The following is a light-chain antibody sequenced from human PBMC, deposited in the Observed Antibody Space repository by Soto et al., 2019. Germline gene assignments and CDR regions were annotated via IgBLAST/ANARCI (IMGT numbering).Light chain of an antibody. CDR3: QQYGTSPYT. CDR1: QSVISNY. J-gene: IGKJ2*01. V-gene: IGKV3-20*01. CDR2: GAS. Sequence: EFVLTQSPGTLSLSPGERATLSCRASQSVISNYLAWYQQKPGQAPRLLINGASSRATGIPDRFSGSGSGTDFTLTITRLEPEDFAVYYCQQYGTSPYTFGQGTKLEIK.